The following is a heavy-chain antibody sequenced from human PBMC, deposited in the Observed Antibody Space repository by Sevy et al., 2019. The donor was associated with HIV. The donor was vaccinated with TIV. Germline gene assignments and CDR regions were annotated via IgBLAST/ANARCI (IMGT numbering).Heavy chain of an antibody. CDR3: AREESYGSNFDY. CDR2: ISYDGSNK. Sequence: GGSLRLSCAASGFTFSSYAMHWVRQAPGKGLEWVAVISYDGSNKYYADSVKGRFTISRDNSKNTLYLQMNSLRAEDTAVYYCAREESYGSNFDYWGQETLVTVSS. D-gene: IGHD3-10*01. CDR1: GFTFSSYA. V-gene: IGHV3-30*04. J-gene: IGHJ4*02.